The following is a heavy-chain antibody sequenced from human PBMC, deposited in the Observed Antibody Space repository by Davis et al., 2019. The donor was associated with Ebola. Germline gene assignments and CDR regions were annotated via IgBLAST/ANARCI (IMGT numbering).Heavy chain of an antibody. V-gene: IGHV4-4*02. CDR2: VYHSEST. D-gene: IGHD2-2*01. CDR1: GGSISSNYW. J-gene: IGHJ4*02. Sequence: MPSETLSLTCAVSGGSISSNYWWTWVRQPPGKGLEWIGEVYHSESTNYNPSLKSRVTISVDTSKSHLSLRLNSVTAADTAVYYCARGRPIVVEPTATGLSDLDYWGQGTLVTVSS. CDR3: ARGRPIVVEPTATGLSDLDY.